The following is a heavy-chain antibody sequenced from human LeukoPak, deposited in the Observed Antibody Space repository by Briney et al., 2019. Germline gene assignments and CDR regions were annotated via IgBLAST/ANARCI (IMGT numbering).Heavy chain of an antibody. CDR3: ARLYYYDSSGYYYEGVIFDY. CDR2: ISYDGSNK. CDR1: GLTFSSYA. V-gene: IGHV3-30-3*01. J-gene: IGHJ4*02. Sequence: PGGSLRLPCAASGLTFSSYAMHRVRQAPGKGLEWVAVISYDGSNKYYADSVKGRFTISRDNSKNTLYLQMNSLRAEDTAVYYCARLYYYDSSGYYYEGVIFDYWGQGTLVTVSS. D-gene: IGHD3-22*01.